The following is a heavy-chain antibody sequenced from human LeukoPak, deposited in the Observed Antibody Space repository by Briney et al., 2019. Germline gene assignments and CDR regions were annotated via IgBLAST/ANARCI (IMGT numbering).Heavy chain of an antibody. CDR3: ARDRWYQVPPEYSYYYYGMDV. Sequence: QTGGSLRLSCAASGFTFSRYRMSWVRQAPGKGLEWVANIKEDGSQKNYVDSVKGRFTISRDNAKNSLYLQMNSLRAEDTAVYYCARDRWYQVPPEYSYYYYGMDVWGQGTTVTVSS. CDR1: GFTFSRYR. V-gene: IGHV3-7*01. J-gene: IGHJ6*02. D-gene: IGHD2-2*01. CDR2: IKEDGSQK.